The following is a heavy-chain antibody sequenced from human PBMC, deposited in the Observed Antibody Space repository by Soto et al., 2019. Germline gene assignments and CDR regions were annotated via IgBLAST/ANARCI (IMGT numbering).Heavy chain of an antibody. CDR1: GDSVSGYY. V-gene: IGHV4-59*02. D-gene: IGHD2-2*01. CDR2: IYYTGST. CDR3: ERGYCSSVSCHEFDY. Sequence: PSETLSLTCAVSGDSVSGYYWNWIRQPPGKGLEWIGNIYYTGSTNYSPSLKSRLTISVDTSKYQFSLNLSSVTAADTAVYYCERGYCSSVSCHEFDYWGQGARVTVS. J-gene: IGHJ4*02.